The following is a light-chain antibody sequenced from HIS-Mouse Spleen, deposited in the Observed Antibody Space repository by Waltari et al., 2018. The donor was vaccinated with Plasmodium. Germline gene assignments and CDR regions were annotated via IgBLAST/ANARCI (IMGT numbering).Light chain of an antibody. J-gene: IGKJ1*01. CDR3: QQYNSYSPWT. V-gene: IGKV1-5*03. Sequence: DIQMTQSPSTLSASVGDRVTITCRARQSISSWLAWYQQKPVKAPKLLIYKASSLESGVPSRFSGSGSGTEFTLTISSLQPDDFATYYCQQYNSYSPWTFGQGTKVEIK. CDR2: KAS. CDR1: QSISSW.